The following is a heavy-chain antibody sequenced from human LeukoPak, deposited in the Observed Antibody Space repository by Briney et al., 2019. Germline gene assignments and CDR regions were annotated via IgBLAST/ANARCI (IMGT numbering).Heavy chain of an antibody. D-gene: IGHD6-13*01. Sequence: GDSLRLSCAASGFTFTKYWMTWVRQAPGKGLEWVGNIKQDGSDKNYMDSVKGRFTISRDNTKNSVYLQMDSLRAEDTALYYCAKDSAAGTGKYFQHWGQGTPVTVSS. CDR3: AKDSAAGTGKYFQH. CDR1: GFTFTKYW. V-gene: IGHV3-7*03. CDR2: IKQDGSDK. J-gene: IGHJ1*01.